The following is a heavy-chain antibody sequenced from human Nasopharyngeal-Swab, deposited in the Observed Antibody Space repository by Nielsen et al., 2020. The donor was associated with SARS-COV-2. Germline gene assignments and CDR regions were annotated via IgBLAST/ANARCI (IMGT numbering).Heavy chain of an antibody. CDR1: GFTFSDYY. V-gene: IGHV3-11*01. D-gene: IGHD3-9*01. Sequence: GGSLRLSCAASGFTFSDYYMSWIRQAPGKGLAWVSYISSSGSTIYYADSVKGRFTISRDNAKNSLYLQMNSLRAEDTAVYYCASRDATYYDILTGYQALYYFDYWGQGTLVTVSS. J-gene: IGHJ4*02. CDR2: ISSSGSTI. CDR3: ASRDATYYDILTGYQALYYFDY.